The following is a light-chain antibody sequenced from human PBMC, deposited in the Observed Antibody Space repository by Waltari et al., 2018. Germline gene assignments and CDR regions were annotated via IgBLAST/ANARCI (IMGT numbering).Light chain of an antibody. Sequence: EIVLTQSPGPLSLSPGERATLPCRASTSVNNNYLAWYQQKPGQAPRLLIYGASTRATGIPDRFRGSGSGTDFTLTISRLEPEDFAAYYCQQYATSPEAFGGGTKVDIK. J-gene: IGKJ4*01. CDR2: GAS. V-gene: IGKV3-20*01. CDR3: QQYATSPEA. CDR1: TSVNNNY.